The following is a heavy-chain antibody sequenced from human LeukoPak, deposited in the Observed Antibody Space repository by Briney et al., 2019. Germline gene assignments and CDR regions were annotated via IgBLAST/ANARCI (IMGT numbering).Heavy chain of an antibody. D-gene: IGHD5-18*01. V-gene: IGHV4-4*07. CDR2: IYTSGST. Sequence: PSETLSLTCTVSGGSISSYYWSWIRQPAGKGLEWIGRIYTSGSTNYNPSLKSRVTISVDTSKNQFSLKLSSVTAADTAVYYCARLWGYSYGYILGDDYWGQGTLVTVSS. J-gene: IGHJ4*02. CDR1: GGSISSYY. CDR3: ARLWGYSYGYILGDDY.